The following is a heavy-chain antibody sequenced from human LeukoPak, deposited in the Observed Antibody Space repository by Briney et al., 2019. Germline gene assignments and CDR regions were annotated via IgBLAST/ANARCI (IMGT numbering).Heavy chain of an antibody. J-gene: IGHJ4*02. Sequence: PGGSLRLSCAASGFTVSSNYMSWVRQAPGKGLEWVSVIYSGGSTYYADSVKGRFTISRDNSKNTLYLQMNSLRAEDTAVYYCARGDWAYDSSGHPYRDWGQGTLVTVSS. V-gene: IGHV3-53*01. CDR2: IYSGGST. D-gene: IGHD3-22*01. CDR1: GFTVSSNY. CDR3: ARGDWAYDSSGHPYRD.